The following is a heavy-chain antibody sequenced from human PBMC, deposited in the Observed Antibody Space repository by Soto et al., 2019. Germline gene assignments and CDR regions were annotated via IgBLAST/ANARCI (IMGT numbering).Heavy chain of an antibody. Sequence: QVQLQESGPGLLKPSGTLSLICAVSGGSISSSNWWTWVRQPPGKGLEWIAEIYHSGITNYNPSLKSRLTISLDRSRNQFSLGLSSVTAADTAVYYCAKRSVYGDVAYWGQGTLVTVSS. CDR2: IYHSGIT. CDR1: GGSISSSNW. V-gene: IGHV4-4*02. CDR3: AKRSVYGDVAY. D-gene: IGHD4-17*01. J-gene: IGHJ4*02.